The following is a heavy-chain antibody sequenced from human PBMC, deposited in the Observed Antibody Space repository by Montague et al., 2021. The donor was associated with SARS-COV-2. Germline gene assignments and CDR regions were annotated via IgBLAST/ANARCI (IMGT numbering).Heavy chain of an antibody. V-gene: IGHV4-61*01. D-gene: IGHD5-12*01. J-gene: IGHJ6*02. Sequence: SETLSLTCTVSGSSISSSSYYWSWIRQPPGKGLEWIGYIYYSGSTNYNPSLKSRVTISVDTSKNQFSLKLSSVTAADTAVYYCARGAGRGSGYGKYYYYYYGMDVWGQGTTVTVSS. CDR3: ARGAGRGSGYGKYYYYYYGMDV. CDR2: IYYSGST. CDR1: GSSISSSSYY.